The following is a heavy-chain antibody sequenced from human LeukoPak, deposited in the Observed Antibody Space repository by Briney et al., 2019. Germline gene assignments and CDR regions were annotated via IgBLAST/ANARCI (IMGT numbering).Heavy chain of an antibody. CDR1: GFTFSSYA. V-gene: IGHV3-30-3*01. CDR2: ISYDGSNK. J-gene: IGHJ4*02. Sequence: GGSLRLSCAASGFTFSSYAMHWVRQAPGKGLEWVAVISYDGSNKYYADSVKGRFTISRDNSKNTLYLQMNSQRAEDTAVYYCARDAQYYDFWSGYFDYWGQGTLVTVSS. D-gene: IGHD3-3*01. CDR3: ARDAQYYDFWSGYFDY.